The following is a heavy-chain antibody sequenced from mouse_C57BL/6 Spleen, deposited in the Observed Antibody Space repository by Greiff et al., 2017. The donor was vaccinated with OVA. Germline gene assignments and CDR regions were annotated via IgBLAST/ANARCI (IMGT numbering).Heavy chain of an antibody. J-gene: IGHJ1*03. V-gene: IGHV14-1*01. CDR2: IDPEDGDT. CDR3: TTGGYYDYDGYWYFDG. CDR1: GFNIKDYY. D-gene: IGHD2-4*01. Sequence: VQLQQSGAELVRPGASVKLSCTASGFNIKDYYMHWVKQRPEQGLEWIGRIDPEDGDTEYAPKFQGKATMTADTSSNTAYLQLSSLTSEDTAVYYCTTGGYYDYDGYWYFDGWGTGTTVTVAS.